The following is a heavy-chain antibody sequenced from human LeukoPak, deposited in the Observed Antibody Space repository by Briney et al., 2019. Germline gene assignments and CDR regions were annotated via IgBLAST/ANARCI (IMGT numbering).Heavy chain of an antibody. J-gene: IGHJ3*02. Sequence: SETLSLTCTVSGGSISSGSYYWSWIRQPAGKGLEWIGRIYTSGSTNYNPSLKSRVTISVDTSKNQFSLKLSSVTAADTAVYYCARDLPAADDAFDIWGQGTMVTVSS. CDR2: IYTSGST. V-gene: IGHV4-61*02. D-gene: IGHD6-13*01. CDR1: GGSISSGSYY. CDR3: ARDLPAADDAFDI.